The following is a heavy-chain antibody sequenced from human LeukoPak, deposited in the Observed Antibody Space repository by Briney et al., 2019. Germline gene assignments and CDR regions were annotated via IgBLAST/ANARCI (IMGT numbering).Heavy chain of an antibody. CDR2: IYHSGST. V-gene: IGHV4-38-2*02. D-gene: IGHD1-26*01. CDR3: ARVREIVGATNG. CDR1: GYSISSGYY. J-gene: IGHJ4*02. Sequence: SETLSLTCTVSGYSISSGYYWGWIRQPPGEGLEWIGSIYHSGSTYYNPSLKSRVTISVDTSKNQFSLKLSSVTAADTAVYYCARVREIVGATNGWGQGTLVTVSS.